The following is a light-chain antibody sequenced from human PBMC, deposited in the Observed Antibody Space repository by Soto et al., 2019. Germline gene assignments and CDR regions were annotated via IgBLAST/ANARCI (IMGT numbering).Light chain of an antibody. J-gene: IGKJ1*01. V-gene: IGKV2-24*01. CDR3: MQATQSHWT. Sequence: DIVMTQTPLSSPVTLGQAASISCRSSQSLLHSDGNTYLSWFQQRPGQPPRLLIYKVSGRFSGVPDRFSGSGAGTDFTLTISRVEAEDVGIYYCMQATQSHWTFGQGTKVEIK. CDR2: KVS. CDR1: QSLLHSDGNTY.